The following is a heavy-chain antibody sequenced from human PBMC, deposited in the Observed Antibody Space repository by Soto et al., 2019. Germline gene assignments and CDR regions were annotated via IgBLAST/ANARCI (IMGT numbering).Heavy chain of an antibody. D-gene: IGHD3-22*01. J-gene: IGHJ4*02. Sequence: ETLSLTCTVSGGSMSSFYWSWIRLPPGKGLEWIGYIYYSGSTNYNPSLKSRVTISIDTSKNQFSLKLSSVTTADTAVYYCARGKADSSGFDYWGQGTLVTVS. CDR3: ARGKADSSGFDY. V-gene: IGHV4-59*01. CDR1: GGSMSSFY. CDR2: IYYSGST.